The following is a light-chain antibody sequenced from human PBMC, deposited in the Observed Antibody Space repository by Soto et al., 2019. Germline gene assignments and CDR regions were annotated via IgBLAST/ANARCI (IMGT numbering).Light chain of an antibody. CDR1: SGHSSYI. CDR2: LEGSGSY. CDR3: ETWDSNTHTV. V-gene: IGLV4-60*02. Sequence: QPVLTQSSSASASLGSSVKLTCTLSSGHSSYIIAWHQQQPGKAPRYLMKLEGSGSYNKGSGVPDRFSGSSSGADRYPTISNLQFEDEADYYCETWDSNTHTVFGGGTQLTVL. J-gene: IGLJ3*02.